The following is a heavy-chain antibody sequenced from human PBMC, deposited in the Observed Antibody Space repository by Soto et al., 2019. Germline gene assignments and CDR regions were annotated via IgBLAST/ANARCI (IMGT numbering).Heavy chain of an antibody. CDR3: ARVRNAAGSDY. Sequence: QVQLVESGGGLVKPGGSLRLSCAASGFTFSDFYMSWIRQALGKGLEWISYISSGRTNIFYADSVKGRFTVSRDNAKNSVYLQMDSLRAEDTAVYYCARVRNAAGSDYWGQGTLVTVSS. CDR1: GFTFSDFY. CDR2: ISSGRTNI. D-gene: IGHD1-1*01. J-gene: IGHJ4*02. V-gene: IGHV3-11*01.